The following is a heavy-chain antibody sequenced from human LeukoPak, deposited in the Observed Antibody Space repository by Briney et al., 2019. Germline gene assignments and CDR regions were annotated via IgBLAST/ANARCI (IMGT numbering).Heavy chain of an antibody. CDR3: ARGPTRYYFDY. Sequence: GGSLRLSCAASGFTFSDYYMSWIRQAPGKGLECVSYISSSSSYIYYADSVKGRFTISRDNAKNSLYLQMNSLRAEDTAVYYCARGPTRYYFDYWGQGTLVTVSS. CDR2: ISSSSSYI. V-gene: IGHV3-11*06. CDR1: GFTFSDYY. J-gene: IGHJ4*02. D-gene: IGHD1-26*01.